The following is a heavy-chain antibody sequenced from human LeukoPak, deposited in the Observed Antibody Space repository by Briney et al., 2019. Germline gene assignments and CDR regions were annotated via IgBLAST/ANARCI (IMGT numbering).Heavy chain of an antibody. CDR1: GGSITRGSYY. D-gene: IGHD3-10*01. CDR3: ARGTGSLFY. Sequence: SETLSLTCAVSGGSITRGSYYWTWIRQPAGKALEWIGHVFTSGNTNYNPSLKGRVTISIETSKSQFSLNLNSVTAADTAVYYCARGTGSLFYWGHGILVTVSS. V-gene: IGHV4-61*09. CDR2: VFTSGNT. J-gene: IGHJ4*01.